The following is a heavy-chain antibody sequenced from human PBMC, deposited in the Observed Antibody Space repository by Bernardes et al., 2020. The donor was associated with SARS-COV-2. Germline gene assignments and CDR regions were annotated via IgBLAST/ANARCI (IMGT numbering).Heavy chain of an antibody. CDR1: GFTFSNYW. CDR2: INGDGSSI. CDR3: ASDTATEYYYYYYGMDV. V-gene: IGHV3-74*01. J-gene: IGHJ6*02. D-gene: IGHD5-18*01. Sequence: GGSLRLSCAASGFTFSNYWMHWVRQAPGKGPVWVSRINGDGSSINYADSVKGRFTISRDNSKNTLYLQMNSLRAEDTAVYYCASDTATEYYYYYYGMDVWGQGTTVTVSS.